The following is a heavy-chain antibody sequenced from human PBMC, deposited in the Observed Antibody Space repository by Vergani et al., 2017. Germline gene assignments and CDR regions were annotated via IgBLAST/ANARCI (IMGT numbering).Heavy chain of an antibody. Sequence: QVHLQESGPGLVKPSETLSLTCSVSGDSINTADYWGWIRKPPGKWLEWIGSVYHSGSTSYNPSLQSRVTISVDTSKNQFSLNLNSMTAADTSLYYCAKNSSGGFFDNWGQGALVTVSS. CDR3: AKNSSGGFFDN. CDR1: GDSINTADY. V-gene: IGHV4-38-2*02. CDR2: VYHSGST. D-gene: IGHD6-25*01. J-gene: IGHJ4*02.